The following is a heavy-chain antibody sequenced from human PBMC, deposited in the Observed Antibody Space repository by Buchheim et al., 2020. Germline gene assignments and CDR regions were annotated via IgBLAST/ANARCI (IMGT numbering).Heavy chain of an antibody. D-gene: IGHD3-22*01. CDR1: GFTFSSYS. CDR3: ARDPRYYYDSSGYYGQFDY. Sequence: EVQLVESGGGLVQPGRSLRLSCAASGFTFSSYSMNWVRQAPGKGLEWVSYISSSSSTIYYADSVKGRFTISRDNAKNSLYLQMNSLRAEDTAVYYCARDPRYYYDSSGYYGQFDYWGQGTL. CDR2: ISSSSSTI. J-gene: IGHJ4*02. V-gene: IGHV3-48*01.